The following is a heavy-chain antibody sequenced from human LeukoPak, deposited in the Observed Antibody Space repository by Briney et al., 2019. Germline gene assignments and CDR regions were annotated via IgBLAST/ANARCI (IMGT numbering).Heavy chain of an antibody. D-gene: IGHD3-3*01. CDR2: ISSRSSFI. Sequence: KSGGSLRLSCAASGFTFSDYTMNWVRQAPGKGLEWVSSISSRSSFIFYADSVKGRFTISRDNPKNTLYLQMNSLRAEDTAVYYCATYYDFWSGYSRSYYFDYWGQGTLVTVSS. V-gene: IGHV3-21*01. CDR1: GFTFSDYT. CDR3: ATYYDFWSGYSRSYYFDY. J-gene: IGHJ4*02.